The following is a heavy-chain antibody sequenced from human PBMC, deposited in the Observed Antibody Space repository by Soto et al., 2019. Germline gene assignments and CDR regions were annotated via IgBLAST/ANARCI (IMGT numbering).Heavy chain of an antibody. J-gene: IGHJ4*02. V-gene: IGHV4-34*01. D-gene: IGHD3-9*01. CDR3: ARGLDWIRFDY. CDR1: GGSFSGYY. Sequence: SETLSLTCAVYGGSFSGYYWSWIRQPPGKGLEWIGEINHSGSTNYNPSLKSRVTISVDTSKNQFSLKLSSVTAADTAVYYCARGLDWIRFDYWGQGTLVTVS. CDR2: INHSGST.